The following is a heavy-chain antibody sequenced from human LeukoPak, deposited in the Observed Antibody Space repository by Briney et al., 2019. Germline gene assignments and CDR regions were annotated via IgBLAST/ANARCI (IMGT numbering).Heavy chain of an antibody. J-gene: IGHJ4*02. CDR2: TSSSSAYT. D-gene: IGHD5-18*01. Sequence: GGSLRLSCAASGFTFSSFSMIWVRQAPGKGLEWVSSTSSSSAYTFYAESGKGRFTISRDNAKNSLFLQMNSLRVEDTAFYYCARDLAYSRLDYWGQGMLVTVSS. CDR3: ARDLAYSRLDY. CDR1: GFTFSSFS. V-gene: IGHV3-21*01.